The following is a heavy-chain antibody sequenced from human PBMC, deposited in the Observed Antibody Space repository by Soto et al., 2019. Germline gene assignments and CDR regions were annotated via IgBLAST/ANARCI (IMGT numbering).Heavy chain of an antibody. V-gene: IGHV5-51*01. CDR1: GYSFSSHW. Sequence: PGESLKISCKGSGYSFSSHWIGWVRQMPGKGLEWMGIIYPADSDTRYSPSFQGQVTISADKSTSTAYLQWSSLKASDSAMYYCARLSREELSKTFDYCGQGTLVTVSS. CDR3: ARLSREELSKTFDY. D-gene: IGHD3-16*02. J-gene: IGHJ4*02. CDR2: IYPADSDT.